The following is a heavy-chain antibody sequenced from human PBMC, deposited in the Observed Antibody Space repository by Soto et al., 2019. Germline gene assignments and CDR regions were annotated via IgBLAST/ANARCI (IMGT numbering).Heavy chain of an antibody. CDR1: GFTFSSYG. V-gene: IGHV3-33*01. J-gene: IGHJ4*02. Sequence: HPGGSLRLSCAASGFTFSSYGMHWVRQAPGKGLEWVAVIWYDGSNKYYADSVKGRFTISRDNSKNTLYLQMNSLRAEDTAVYYCARDAYSNIPTNWGQGTLVTVSS. CDR3: ARDAYSNIPTN. CDR2: IWYDGSNK. D-gene: IGHD4-4*01.